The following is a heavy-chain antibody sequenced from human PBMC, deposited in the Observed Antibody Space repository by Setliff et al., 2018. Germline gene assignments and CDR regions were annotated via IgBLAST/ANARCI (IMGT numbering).Heavy chain of an antibody. CDR1: GFTFRDYS. Sequence: GESLKISCATSGFTFRDYSLTWVRQAPGKGLEWISYVSSHSGTIWYADSVKGRFIISRDNSKNSCFLQMNNLRVEDTATYYCAKDTVNDGFWDFDSWGQGIVVTVSS. V-gene: IGHV3-23*01. CDR3: AKDTVNDGFWDFDS. J-gene: IGHJ4*02. CDR2: VSSHSGTI. D-gene: IGHD4-17*01.